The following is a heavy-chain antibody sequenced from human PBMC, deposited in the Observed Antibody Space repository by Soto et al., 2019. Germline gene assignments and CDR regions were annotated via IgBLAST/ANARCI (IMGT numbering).Heavy chain of an antibody. D-gene: IGHD3-10*01. Sequence: LRLSCAASGFTFSNAWMSWVRQAPGKGLEWVGRIKSKTDGGTTDYAAPVKGRFTISRDDSKNTLYLQMNSLKTEDTAVYYCTTEGQDGWYGMDVWGQGTTVTVSS. CDR1: GFTFSNAW. J-gene: IGHJ6*02. CDR3: TTEGQDGWYGMDV. CDR2: IKSKTDGGTT. V-gene: IGHV3-15*01.